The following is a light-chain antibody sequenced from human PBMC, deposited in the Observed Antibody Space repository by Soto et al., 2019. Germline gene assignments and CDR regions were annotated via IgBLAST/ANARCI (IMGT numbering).Light chain of an antibody. J-gene: IGLJ2*01. CDR1: SSNIGAGYD. CDR2: GNS. Sequence: QSVLTQPPSVSGAPGQRVTISCTGSSSNIGAGYDVHWYQQLPGTAPKPLIYGNSNRPSGVPDRFSGSKSGTSASLAITGLQAEDEADYHCQSYDSSLSGWVFGGGTKLTVL. V-gene: IGLV1-40*01. CDR3: QSYDSSLSGWV.